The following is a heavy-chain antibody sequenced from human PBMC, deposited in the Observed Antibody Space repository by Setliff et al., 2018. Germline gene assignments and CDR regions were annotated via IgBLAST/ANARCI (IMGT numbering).Heavy chain of an antibody. CDR1: GSTINSLSW. J-gene: IGHJ4*02. CDR2: SYHDGNV. D-gene: IGHD1-1*01. CDR3: AKGGGRYHSDS. V-gene: IGHV4-4*02. Sequence: SETLSLTCTVSGSTINSLSWWCWVRQPRGKVLEWLGGSYHDGNVKYTPSVHYSPTLQSRVTISIDKPNNQLSLKWTSITAADTDVYFCAKGGGRYHSDSWGQGILVTVSS.